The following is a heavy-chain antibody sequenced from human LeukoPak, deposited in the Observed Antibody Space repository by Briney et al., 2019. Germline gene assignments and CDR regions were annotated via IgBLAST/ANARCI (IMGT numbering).Heavy chain of an antibody. Sequence: ASVKVSCKVSGYTLTELSMHWVRQAPGKGLEWMGGFDPEDGETIYAQKFQGRVTMTEDTSTDTAYMELSSLRSEDTAVYYCARTNYYGSGSYYHYYYYYMDVWGKGTTVTISS. CDR3: ARTNYYGSGSYYHYYYYYMDV. J-gene: IGHJ6*03. CDR2: FDPEDGET. CDR1: GYTLTELS. D-gene: IGHD3-10*01. V-gene: IGHV1-24*01.